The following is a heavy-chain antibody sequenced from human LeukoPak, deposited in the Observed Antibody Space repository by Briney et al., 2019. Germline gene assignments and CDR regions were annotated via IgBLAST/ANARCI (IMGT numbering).Heavy chain of an antibody. CDR3: ARVAWGSAADAFDI. J-gene: IGHJ3*02. V-gene: IGHV3-74*01. Sequence: PGGSLRLSCGASGFTFSSYWMHWVRQAPGKGLVWVSRINSDGSSTSYADSVKGRFTISRDNAKNTLYLQMNSLRAEDTAVNYCARVAWGSAADAFDIWGQGTMVTVSS. CDR1: GFTFSSYW. CDR2: INSDGSST. D-gene: IGHD3-16*01.